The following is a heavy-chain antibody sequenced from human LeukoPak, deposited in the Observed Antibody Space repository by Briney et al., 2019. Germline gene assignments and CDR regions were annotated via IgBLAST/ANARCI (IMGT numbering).Heavy chain of an antibody. J-gene: IGHJ4*02. CDR2: ISGSGGST. CDR1: GFPFNAHW. V-gene: IGHV3-23*01. Sequence: PGGSLRLSCAASGFPFNAHWMTWVRQAPGKGLEWVSAISGSGGSTYYADSVKGRFTISRDNSKNTLYLQMNSLRAEDTAVYYCAKDQGSNYFDYWGQGTLVTVSS. CDR3: AKDQGSNYFDY. D-gene: IGHD2-15*01.